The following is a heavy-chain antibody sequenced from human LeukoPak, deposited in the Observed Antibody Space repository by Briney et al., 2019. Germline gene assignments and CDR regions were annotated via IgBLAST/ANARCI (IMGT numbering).Heavy chain of an antibody. Sequence: KPGESLKISCKGSGYSFSNYWIGWVRQMPGKGLEWMGIIYPGDSNTRYSPSFQGQVTISADKSISTAYLQWSSLKASDTAMYYCARRGYDSGSYFNYWGQGTLVTVSS. J-gene: IGHJ4*02. CDR1: GYSFSNYW. V-gene: IGHV5-51*01. CDR2: IYPGDSNT. D-gene: IGHD1-26*01. CDR3: ARRGYDSGSYFNY.